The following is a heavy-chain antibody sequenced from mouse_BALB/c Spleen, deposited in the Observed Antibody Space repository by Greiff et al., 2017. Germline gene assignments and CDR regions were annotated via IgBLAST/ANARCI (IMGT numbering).Heavy chain of an antibody. J-gene: IGHJ2*01. V-gene: IGHV1-31*01. D-gene: IGHD2-3*01. CDR1: GYSFTGYY. Sequence: VQLQQSGPELVKPGASVKISCKASGYSFTGYYMHWVKQSHVKSLEWIGRINPYNGATSYNQNFKDKASLTVDKSSSTAYMELHSLTSEDSAVYYCARIDGYSYLDYWGQGTTLTVSS. CDR3: ARIDGYSYLDY. CDR2: INPYNGAT.